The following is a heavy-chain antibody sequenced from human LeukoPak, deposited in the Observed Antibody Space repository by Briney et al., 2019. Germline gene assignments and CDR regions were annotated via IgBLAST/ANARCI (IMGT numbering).Heavy chain of an antibody. D-gene: IGHD3-22*01. Sequence: SETLSLTCAVYGGSFSGYYWSWIRQPPGKGLEWIGEINHSGSTNYNPSLKSRVTISVDTSKNQFSLKLSSVTAADTAVYYCAREYYYDSSGYQKALGAFDIWGQGTMVTVSS. CDR2: INHSGST. V-gene: IGHV4-34*01. J-gene: IGHJ3*02. CDR3: AREYYYDSSGYQKALGAFDI. CDR1: GGSFSGYY.